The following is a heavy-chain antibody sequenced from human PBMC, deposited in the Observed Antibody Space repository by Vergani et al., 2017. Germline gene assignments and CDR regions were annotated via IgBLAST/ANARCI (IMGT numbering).Heavy chain of an antibody. V-gene: IGHV4-61*02. Sequence: QVQLQESGPGLVKPSQTLSLTCTVSGGSISSGSYYWSWIRQPAGKGLEWIGRIYTSGSTNYNPSLKSRVTISVDTSKNQFSLKLSSVTAADTAVYYCACQRGYSGYQYYWGQATLVTVSS. J-gene: IGHJ4*02. CDR3: ACQRGYSGYQYY. CDR1: GGSISSGSYY. D-gene: IGHD5-12*01. CDR2: IYTSGST.